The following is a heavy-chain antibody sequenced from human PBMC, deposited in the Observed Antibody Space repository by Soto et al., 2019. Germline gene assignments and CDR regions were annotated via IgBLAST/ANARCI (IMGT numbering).Heavy chain of an antibody. CDR1: GGTFSSYA. V-gene: IGHV1-69*13. D-gene: IGHD2-2*01. CDR2: IIPIFGTA. Sequence: GASVKVSCKASGGTFSSYAISWVRQAPGQGLEWMGGIIPIFGTANYAQKFQGRVTITADESTSTAYMELSSLRSEDTAVYYCARDSPRGVPTQLKYYYGMDVWGQGTTVTVSS. CDR3: ARDSPRGVPTQLKYYYGMDV. J-gene: IGHJ6*02.